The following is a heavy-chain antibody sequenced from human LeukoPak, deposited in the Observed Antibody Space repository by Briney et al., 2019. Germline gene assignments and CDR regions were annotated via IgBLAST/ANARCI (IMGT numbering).Heavy chain of an antibody. Sequence: GGSLRLSCAASGFTFSSYSMNWVRQAPGKGLEWVSSISSSSSYIYYADSVKGRFTISRDNAKNSLYLQMNSLRAEDTAVYYCAELGITMIGGVWGKRDHGHHLL. V-gene: IGHV3-21*01. CDR1: GFTFSSYS. J-gene: IGHJ6*04. CDR2: ISSSSSYI. D-gene: IGHD3-10*02. CDR3: AELGITMIGGV.